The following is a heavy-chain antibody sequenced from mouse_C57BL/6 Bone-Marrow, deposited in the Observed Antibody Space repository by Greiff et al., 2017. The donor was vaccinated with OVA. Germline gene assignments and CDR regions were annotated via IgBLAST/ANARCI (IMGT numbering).Heavy chain of an antibody. Sequence: EVKLMESGADLVKPGGSLKLSCAASGFTFSSYGMSWVRQTPDKRLEWVATISSGGSYTYYPDSVKGRFTISRDNAKNTLYLQMSSLKSEDTAMYYSARHPLATVVDYWGQGTTLTVSS. J-gene: IGHJ2*01. V-gene: IGHV5-6*01. CDR1: GFTFSSYG. CDR3: ARHPLATVVDY. CDR2: ISSGGSYT. D-gene: IGHD1-1*01.